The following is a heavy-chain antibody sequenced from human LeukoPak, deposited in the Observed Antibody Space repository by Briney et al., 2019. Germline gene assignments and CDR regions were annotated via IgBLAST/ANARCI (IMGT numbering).Heavy chain of an antibody. CDR1: GFTFSSYA. V-gene: IGHV3-23*01. D-gene: IGHD3-9*01. CDR2: ISDSGGST. J-gene: IGHJ6*02. CDR3: AKDQLTYYDVLTGYPSYYYYGMDV. Sequence: QPGGSLRLSCAASGFTFSSYAMTWVRQAPGKGLEWVSAISDSGGSTYYADSVKGRFTISRDNSKNTLYLQMKSLRDADTAVYYCAKDQLTYYDVLTGYPSYYYYGMDVRGQGTTVTVSS.